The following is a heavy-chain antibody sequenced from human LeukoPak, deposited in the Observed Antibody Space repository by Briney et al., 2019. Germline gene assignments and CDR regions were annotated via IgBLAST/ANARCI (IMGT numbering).Heavy chain of an antibody. V-gene: IGHV3-33*01. CDR2: IWYDGSNK. CDR1: GFTFSSYG. D-gene: IGHD3-22*01. CDR3: ASNYYDSSGYYDDAFDI. J-gene: IGHJ3*02. Sequence: PGGSLRLSCAASGFTFSSYGMHWVRQAPGKGLEWVAVIWYDGSNKYYADSVKGRFTISRDNSKNTLYLQMNSLRAEDTAVYYCASNYYDSSGYYDDAFDIWGQGTMVTVSS.